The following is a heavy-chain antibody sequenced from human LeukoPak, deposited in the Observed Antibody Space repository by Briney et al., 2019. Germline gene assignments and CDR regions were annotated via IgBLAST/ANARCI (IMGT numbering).Heavy chain of an antibody. CDR1: GGSISSYY. Sequence: SETLSLTCTVSGGSISSYYWSWIRQPAGKGLEWIGRIYTSGSTNYNPSLKSRVTMSVDTSKNQFSLKLSSVTAADTAVYYCARDGYCRGGCCYSGYAFDIWGQGTMVTVSS. CDR3: ARDGYCRGGCCYSGYAFDI. V-gene: IGHV4-4*07. D-gene: IGHD2-15*01. J-gene: IGHJ3*02. CDR2: IYTSGST.